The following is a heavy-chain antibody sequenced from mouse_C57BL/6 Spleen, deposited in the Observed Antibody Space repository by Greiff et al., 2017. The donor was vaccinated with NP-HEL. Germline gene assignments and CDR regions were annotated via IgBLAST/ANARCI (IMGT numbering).Heavy chain of an antibody. Sequence: VKVVESGAELVRPGTSVKVSCKASGYAFTNYLIEWVKQRPGQGLEWIGVVNPGSGGTNYNEKFKGKATLTADKSSSTAYMQLSSLTSEDSAVYFCARRSNLAWFAYWGQGTLVTVSA. V-gene: IGHV1-54*01. CDR1: GYAFTNYL. CDR2: VNPGSGGT. J-gene: IGHJ3*01. D-gene: IGHD2-5*01. CDR3: ARRSNLAWFAY.